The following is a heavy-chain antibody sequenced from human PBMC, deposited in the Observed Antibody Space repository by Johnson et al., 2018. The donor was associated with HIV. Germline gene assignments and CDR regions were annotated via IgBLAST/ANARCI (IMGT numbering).Heavy chain of an antibody. CDR2: IWYDGSNK. CDR3: AGVKGFGELWGQDAFDV. Sequence: QVQLMESGGGVVQPGRSLRLSCAASGFTFSSYAMHWVRQAPGKGLEWVAVIWYDGSNKYYADSVKGRFTISRDNTKNTRYLQMNSLRPEDTAVYYCAGVKGFGELWGQDAFDVWGQGTMVTVSS. CDR1: GFTFSSYA. V-gene: IGHV3-33*08. J-gene: IGHJ3*01. D-gene: IGHD3-10*01.